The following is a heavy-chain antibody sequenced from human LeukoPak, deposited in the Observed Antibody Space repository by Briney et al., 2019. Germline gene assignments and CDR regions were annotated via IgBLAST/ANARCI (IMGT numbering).Heavy chain of an antibody. V-gene: IGHV1-69*04. CDR3: AINRGRAFSSSPLPVS. D-gene: IGHD6-13*01. CDR1: GGTFSSYA. CDR2: IIPILGIA. J-gene: IGHJ4*02. Sequence: ASVKVSCKASGGTFSSYAISWVRQAPGQGLEWMGRIIPILGIANYAQKFQGRVTITADKSTSTAYMELSSLRSEDTAVYYCAINRGRAFSSSPLPVSWGQGTLVTVSS.